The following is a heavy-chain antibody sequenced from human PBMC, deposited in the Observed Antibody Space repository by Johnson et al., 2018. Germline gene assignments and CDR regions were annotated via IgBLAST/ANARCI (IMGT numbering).Heavy chain of an antibody. CDR3: AKDRYYYDSSGYLILDAFDI. J-gene: IGHJ3*02. Sequence: QVQLVQSGGGVVQPGRSLRLSCAASGFTFSSYGMHWVRQAPGKGLEWVAVISYDGSNKYYADSVKGRFTISRDNSKNTLYLQMNSLRAEDTAVYYCAKDRYYYDSSGYLILDAFDIWGQGTMVTVSS. CDR2: ISYDGSNK. D-gene: IGHD3-22*01. V-gene: IGHV3-30*18. CDR1: GFTFSSYG.